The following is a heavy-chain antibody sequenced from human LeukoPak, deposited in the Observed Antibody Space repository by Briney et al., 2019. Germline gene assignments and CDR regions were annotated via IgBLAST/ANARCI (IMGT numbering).Heavy chain of an antibody. CDR1: GFTFSSYS. D-gene: IGHD5-18*01. J-gene: IGHJ4*02. CDR2: ISGSGGST. V-gene: IGHV3-23*01. Sequence: GGSLRLSCAASGFTFSSYSMSWVRQAPGKGLEWVSAISGSGGSTYYAGSVKGRFTISRDNSKNTLYLQMNSLRAEDTAVYYCAKDSGYSYGYPLRYWGQGTLVTVSS. CDR3: AKDSGYSYGYPLRY.